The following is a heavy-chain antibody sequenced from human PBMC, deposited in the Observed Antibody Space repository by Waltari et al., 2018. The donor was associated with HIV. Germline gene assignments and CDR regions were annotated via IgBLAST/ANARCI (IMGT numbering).Heavy chain of an antibody. CDR3: AKGQTLYWYFDL. Sequence: EVQLVESGGGLVQPGRSLRLSCAASGFTFDDYAMHWVRQAPGKGLEWGSGISWNSGSIGYADSVKGRFTISRDNAKNSLYLQMNSLRAEDTALYYCAKGQTLYWYFDLWGRGTLVTVSS. V-gene: IGHV3-9*01. J-gene: IGHJ2*01. CDR1: GFTFDDYA. CDR2: ISWNSGSI.